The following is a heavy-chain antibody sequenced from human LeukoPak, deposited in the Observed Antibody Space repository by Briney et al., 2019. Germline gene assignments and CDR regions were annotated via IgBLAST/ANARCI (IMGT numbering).Heavy chain of an antibody. Sequence: PGGSLTLSCAASGFTFSDYAIHWVRLAPGRGLGWVSVISYDGGSKYYADSVKGRFTISRDNSKNTLYLQMNSLRAEDTAVYYCARPQGGRQLWLHFDYWGQGNQVSVSS. D-gene: IGHD5-18*01. CDR2: ISYDGGSK. CDR1: GFTFSDYA. J-gene: IGHJ4*02. CDR3: ARPQGGRQLWLHFDY. V-gene: IGHV3-30-3*01.